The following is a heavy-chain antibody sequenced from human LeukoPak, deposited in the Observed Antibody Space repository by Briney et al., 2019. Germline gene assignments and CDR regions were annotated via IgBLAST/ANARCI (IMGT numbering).Heavy chain of an antibody. Sequence: PGGSLRLSCAASGFTFTSYWMSWVRQAPGKGLEWVANIKQDGSEKNYVDSVKGRFTISRDNAKNTLYLQMNSLRVEDTAVYYCARASRDGYNQNFDHWGQGTLVTVSS. CDR1: GFTFTSYW. V-gene: IGHV3-7*04. J-gene: IGHJ4*02. CDR2: IKQDGSEK. CDR3: ARASRDGYNQNFDH. D-gene: IGHD5-24*01.